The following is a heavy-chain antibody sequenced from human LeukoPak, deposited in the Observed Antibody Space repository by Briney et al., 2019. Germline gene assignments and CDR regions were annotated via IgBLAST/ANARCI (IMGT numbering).Heavy chain of an antibody. Sequence: SETLSLTCTVSGYSISSGYYWGWIRQPLGKGLEWIGSIYHSGSTYYNPSLKSRVTISVDTSKNQFSLKLSSVTAADTAVYYCARDQYYDSSGPFDYWGQGTLVTVSS. CDR2: IYHSGST. J-gene: IGHJ4*02. CDR3: ARDQYYDSSGPFDY. V-gene: IGHV4-38-2*02. D-gene: IGHD3-22*01. CDR1: GYSISSGYY.